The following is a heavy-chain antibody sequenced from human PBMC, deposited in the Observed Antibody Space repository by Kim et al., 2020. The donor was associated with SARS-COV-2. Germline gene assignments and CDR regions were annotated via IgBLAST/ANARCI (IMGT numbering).Heavy chain of an antibody. D-gene: IGHD4-17*01. J-gene: IGHJ4*02. Sequence: SVKGRFTISRDNSKNTLYLQMNSLRAEDTAVYYCAKDWGDYGDPSYYFDYWGQGTLVTVSS. V-gene: IGHV3-23*01. CDR3: AKDWGDYGDPSYYFDY.